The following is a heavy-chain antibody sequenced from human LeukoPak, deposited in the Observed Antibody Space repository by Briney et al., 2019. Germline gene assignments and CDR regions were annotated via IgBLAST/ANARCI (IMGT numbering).Heavy chain of an antibody. CDR1: GYTFTGYY. CDR3: ARESGSRVEWLFDP. V-gene: IGHV1-2*02. D-gene: IGHD3-3*01. Sequence: ASVKVSCKASGYTFTGYYMHWVRQAPGQGLEWMGWINPNSGGTNYAQKFQGRVTMTRDTSISTAYMELSRLRSDDTAVYYCARESGSRVEWLFDPWAREPWSPSPQ. J-gene: IGHJ5*02. CDR2: INPNSGGT.